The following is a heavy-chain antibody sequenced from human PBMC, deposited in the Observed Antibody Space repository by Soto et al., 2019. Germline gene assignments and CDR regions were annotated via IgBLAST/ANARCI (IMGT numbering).Heavy chain of an antibody. CDR2: INPKSDDT. V-gene: IGHV1-2*02. Sequence: ASVKVSCKASGYPFSDNPIHWLRRAPGQGLEWMGRINPKSDDTNYAQKFQGRVTMTRDTSIDTAYLELTGLTSDDTATYYCARKHSLDYIRWGLDPWGQGTLVTVS. CDR3: ARKHSLDYIRWGLDP. D-gene: IGHD4-4*01. CDR1: GYPFSDNP. J-gene: IGHJ5*02.